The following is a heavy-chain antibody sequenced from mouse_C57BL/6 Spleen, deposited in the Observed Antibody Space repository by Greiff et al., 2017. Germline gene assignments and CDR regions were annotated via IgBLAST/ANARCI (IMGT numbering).Heavy chain of an antibody. CDR1: GYSITSGYY. Sequence: EVKLMESGPGLVKPSQSLSLTCSVTGYSITSGYYWNWIRQFPGNKLEWMGYISYDGSNNYNPSLKNRNSITRDTSKNQFFLKLNSVTTEDTATFYCARDPNYYCSSPWFAYWGQGTLVTVSA. V-gene: IGHV3-6*01. CDR3: ARDPNYYCSSPWFAY. D-gene: IGHD1-1*01. CDR2: ISYDGSN. J-gene: IGHJ3*01.